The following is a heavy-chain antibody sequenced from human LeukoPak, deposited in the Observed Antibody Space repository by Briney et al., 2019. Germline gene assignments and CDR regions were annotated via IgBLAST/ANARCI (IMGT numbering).Heavy chain of an antibody. CDR3: ARWRADRSGIDP. D-gene: IGHD3-3*01. CDR2: INHSGST. Sequence: SETLSLTCAVYGGSFSGYYWSWIRQPPGKGLEWIGEINHSGSTNYNPSLKSRVTISVDTSKNQFSLKLSSVTAADTAVYYCARWRADRSGIDPWGQGTLVTVSS. V-gene: IGHV4-34*01. CDR1: GGSFSGYY. J-gene: IGHJ5*02.